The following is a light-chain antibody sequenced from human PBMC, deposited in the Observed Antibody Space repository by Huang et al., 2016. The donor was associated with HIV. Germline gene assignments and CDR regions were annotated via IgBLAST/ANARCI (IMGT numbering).Light chain of an antibody. V-gene: IGKV1-33*01. Sequence: DIQMTQSPSSLSASVGDRVTITCQASQDIRNYLNWYQQKPGKAPKLLIYDESNLETGVPSRFSGRRSGTDFTFTISSLQPEDIATYFCQQYDNLPLSFGGGTKVEIK. J-gene: IGKJ4*01. CDR3: QQYDNLPLS. CDR1: QDIRNY. CDR2: DES.